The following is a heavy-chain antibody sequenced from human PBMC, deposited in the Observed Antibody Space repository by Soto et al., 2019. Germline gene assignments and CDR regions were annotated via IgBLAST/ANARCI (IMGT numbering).Heavy chain of an antibody. CDR2: LAFDGSQE. V-gene: IGHV3-30*03. D-gene: IGHD2-21*02. CDR3: ATKVRVTNYLYYGMDG. Sequence: QVQLVESGGGVVQPGRALRLSCAASGFSFNTSGMHWVRQAPGKGLEWVAVLAFDGSQEFYGDSVRGRFTISRDNSKNTLFLQMKSLTPEDTAVYYCATKVRVTNYLYYGMDGWGQGTTVTVSS. CDR1: GFSFNTSG. J-gene: IGHJ6*02.